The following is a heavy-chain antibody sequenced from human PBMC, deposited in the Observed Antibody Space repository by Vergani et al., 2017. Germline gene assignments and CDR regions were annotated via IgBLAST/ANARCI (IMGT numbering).Heavy chain of an antibody. Sequence: QVQLVQSGAEVKKPGSSVKVSCKASGGTFSSYTISWVRQAPGQGLEWMGRIIPILGIANYAQKFQGRVTITADKSTSTAYMELSSLRSEDTAVYCCAKAGYCSSTSCASAEYFQHWGQGTLVTVSS. CDR3: AKAGYCSSTSCASAEYFQH. CDR1: GGTFSSYT. CDR2: IIPILGIA. D-gene: IGHD2-2*01. V-gene: IGHV1-69*02. J-gene: IGHJ1*01.